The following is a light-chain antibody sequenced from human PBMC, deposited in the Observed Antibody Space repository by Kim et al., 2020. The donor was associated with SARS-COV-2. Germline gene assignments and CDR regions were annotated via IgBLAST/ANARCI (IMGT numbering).Light chain of an antibody. V-gene: IGLV3-1*01. J-gene: IGLJ2*01. CDR1: KLGDKY. CDR2: QDS. Sequence: SYELTQPPSVSVSPGQTASITCSGDKLGDKYVCWYQQKPGQSPVLVIYQDSKRPSRIPERFSGSNSGNTATLTISGTQAMDEADYYCQACDINTVVFGGGTQLTVL. CDR3: QACDINTVV.